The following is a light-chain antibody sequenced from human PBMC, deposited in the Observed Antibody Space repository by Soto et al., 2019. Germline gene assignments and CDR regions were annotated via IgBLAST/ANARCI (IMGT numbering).Light chain of an antibody. Sequence: QSVLTQAPSAAGTPGQRVTISCSGSSSNIGSNSVNWYQQLLGTAPKLLMYSNSQRPSGVPDRFSGSKSGTSASLTVSGLQSEDEADYYCAAWDDSLNGVVFGGGTKLTVL. CDR1: SSNIGSNS. V-gene: IGLV1-44*01. J-gene: IGLJ3*02. CDR2: SNS. CDR3: AAWDDSLNGVV.